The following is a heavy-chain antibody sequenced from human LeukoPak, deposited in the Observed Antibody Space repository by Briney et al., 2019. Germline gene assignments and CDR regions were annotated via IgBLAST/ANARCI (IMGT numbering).Heavy chain of an antibody. CDR3: ARPDYGDYYAFDI. CDR1: GYSFTSYW. CDR2: IYPGDSDT. D-gene: IGHD4-17*01. V-gene: IGHV5-51*01. J-gene: IGHJ3*02. Sequence: EESLKISCRGSGYSFTSYWIGWVRQMPGKGLEWMGIIYPGDSDTRYSPSFQGQVTISADKSISTAYLQWSSLKASDTAMYYCARPDYGDYYAFDIWGQGTMVTVSS.